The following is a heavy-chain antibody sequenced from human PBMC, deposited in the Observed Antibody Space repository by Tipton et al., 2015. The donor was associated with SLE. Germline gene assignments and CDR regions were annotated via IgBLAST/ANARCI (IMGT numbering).Heavy chain of an antibody. D-gene: IGHD4-17*01. J-gene: IGHJ4*02. CDR3: ARIRPGHGDPFDF. Sequence: TLSLTCTVSGGSISSSSYYWGWVRQPPGKGLEWIGSFYYSGSTYYNPSLKSRVTISLDTSKNQFSLKVTSLTAADTAVYYCARIRPGHGDPFDFWGQGTLVTVSS. CDR1: GGSISSSSYY. CDR2: FYYSGST. V-gene: IGHV4-39*07.